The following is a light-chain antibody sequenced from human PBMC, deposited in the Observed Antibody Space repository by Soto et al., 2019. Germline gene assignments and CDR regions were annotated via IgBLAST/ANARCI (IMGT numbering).Light chain of an antibody. V-gene: IGLV2-14*01. CDR2: GVS. Sequence: QSALTQPASVSGSPGQSITISCTGTSSDIGAITMSPGTNSTQAKAPKLMIFGVSDRPSGVSNRFSGSKSGTTASLTISGLQAEDEADYYCSSYKTSSTVVVFGGGTKLTVL. CDR1: SSDIGAIT. CDR3: SSYKTSSTVVV. J-gene: IGLJ2*01.